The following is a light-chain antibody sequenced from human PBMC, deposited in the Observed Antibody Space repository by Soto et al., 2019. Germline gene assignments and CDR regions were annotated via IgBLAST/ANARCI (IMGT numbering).Light chain of an antibody. V-gene: IGLV2-23*01. CDR1: SSDVGNYNL. Sequence: ALTQPASVSGSAGQSITISCTGTSSDVGNYNLVSWYLHHPGKAPKLLIYEDTKRPSGVSNRFSGSRSGNTASLTVSGLQAEDETDYYCCSYAGSSTYVFGTGTKLTVL. CDR3: CSYAGSSTYV. CDR2: EDT. J-gene: IGLJ1*01.